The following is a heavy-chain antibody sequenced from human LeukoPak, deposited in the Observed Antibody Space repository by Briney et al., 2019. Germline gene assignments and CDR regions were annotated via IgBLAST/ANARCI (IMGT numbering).Heavy chain of an antibody. CDR2: INNDDGSST. Sequence: GGSLRLSCAASGFTFSTYWMHWVRHAPGKGLVWVSSINNDDGSSTNYADSVKGRFTISRDNAKNTLYLQMNSLRAEDTAVYYCARVGPSGSNYRYWGQGTLVTVSS. CDR3: ARVGPSGSNYRY. V-gene: IGHV3-74*01. D-gene: IGHD1-26*01. CDR1: GFTFSTYW. J-gene: IGHJ4*02.